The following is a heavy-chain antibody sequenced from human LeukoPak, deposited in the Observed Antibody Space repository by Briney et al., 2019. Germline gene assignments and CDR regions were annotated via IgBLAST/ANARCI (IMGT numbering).Heavy chain of an antibody. Sequence: SETLSLTCAVSGGSISSSNWWSWVRQPPGKGLEWIGEIYHSGSTNYNPSLKSRVTISVDKSKNQFSLKLSSVTAADTAVYYCARDPYYYDSSAGMDVRGQGTTVTVSS. V-gene: IGHV4-4*02. D-gene: IGHD3-22*01. CDR3: ARDPYYYDSSAGMDV. J-gene: IGHJ6*02. CDR1: GGSISSSNW. CDR2: IYHSGST.